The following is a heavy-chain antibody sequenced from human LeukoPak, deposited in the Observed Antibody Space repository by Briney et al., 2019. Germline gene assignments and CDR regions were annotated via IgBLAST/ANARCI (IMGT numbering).Heavy chain of an antibody. CDR1: GGTFRIYA. D-gene: IGHD3-3*01. Sequence: SVNLSCMVSGGTFRIYAISCVRQAPGQGLECMVGIIPIFGTANYAQKFQGRVTLTADESTSTAYMELSSLRSEDTAVYYCAIGSFTYYDFCSGYSYFDSWGEGDLVTVSS. V-gene: IGHV1-69*01. J-gene: IGHJ4*02. CDR3: AIGSFTYYDFCSGYSYFDS. CDR2: IIPIFGTA.